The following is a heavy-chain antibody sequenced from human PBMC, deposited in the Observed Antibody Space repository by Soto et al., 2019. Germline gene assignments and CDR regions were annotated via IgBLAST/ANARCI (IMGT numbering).Heavy chain of an antibody. D-gene: IGHD1-7*01. Sequence: PGGSLRLSCAASGFTFSSYAMSWVRQAPGKGLKWVSAISGSGGSTYYADSVKGRFTISRDNSKNTLYLLMNSLRAEDTAVYYCASLPISGTPRGYYFDYWCQGTLVTVSS. CDR1: GFTFSSYA. CDR2: ISGSGGST. V-gene: IGHV3-23*01. J-gene: IGHJ4*02. CDR3: ASLPISGTPRGYYFDY.